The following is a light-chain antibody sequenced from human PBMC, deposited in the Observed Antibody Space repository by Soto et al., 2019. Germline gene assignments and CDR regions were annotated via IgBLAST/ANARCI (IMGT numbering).Light chain of an antibody. CDR2: DVS. CDR3: SAYTTSIALYV. CDR1: SSDVAEYKY. Sequence: QSVLTQPASVSGSPGQSITISCTETSSDVAEYKYVSWYQQHPGRAPKLIIYDVSNRPSGVSNRFSGSKSGSTASLTISGLQAEDEADYYCSAYTTSIALYVFGPGTKGTVL. J-gene: IGLJ1*01. V-gene: IGLV2-14*03.